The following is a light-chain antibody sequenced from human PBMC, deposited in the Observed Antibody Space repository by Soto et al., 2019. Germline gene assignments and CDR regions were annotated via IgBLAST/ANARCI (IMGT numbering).Light chain of an antibody. CDR1: SSDIGGHND. CDR2: GVS. V-gene: IGLV2-14*01. Sequence: QSALIQPASVSGSPGQSITISCTGTSSDIGGHNDVSWYQQHPGKAPKLLIYGVSNRPSGVSNRFSASKSGNTASLTISGLQAEDETDYYCQSYDSDVSAWVFGGGTKLTVL. J-gene: IGLJ3*02. CDR3: QSYDSDVSAWV.